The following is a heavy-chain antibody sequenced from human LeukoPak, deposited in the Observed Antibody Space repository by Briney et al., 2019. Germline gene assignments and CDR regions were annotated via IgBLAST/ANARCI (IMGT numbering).Heavy chain of an antibody. CDR2: IYHSGTI. D-gene: IGHD5-12*01. CDR3: ARDGGYPTTDEGFDP. CDR1: GYSISSGYY. V-gene: IGHV4-38-2*02. J-gene: IGHJ5*02. Sequence: PSETLSLTCTVSGYSISSGYYWGWIRQPPGKGLEWLASIYHSGTIYYNPSLKSRVTISVDTSKNQFSLKLTSVTAADTAVYFCARDGGYPTTDEGFDPWGLGTLVTVSS.